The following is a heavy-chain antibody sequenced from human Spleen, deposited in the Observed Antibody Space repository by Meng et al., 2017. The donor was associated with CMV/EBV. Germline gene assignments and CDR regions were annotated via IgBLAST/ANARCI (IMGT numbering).Heavy chain of an antibody. CDR2: INSDGSST. D-gene: IGHD6-19*01. CDR3: AKRGPLEQWLVYYFDY. J-gene: IGHJ4*02. V-gene: IGHV3-74*01. CDR1: GFTFSSYW. Sequence: GESLKISCAASGFTFSSYWMHWVRQAPGKGLVWVSRINSDGSSTSYADSVKGRFTISRDNAKNTLYLQMNSLRAEDTAVYYCAKRGPLEQWLVYYFDYWGQGTLVTVSS.